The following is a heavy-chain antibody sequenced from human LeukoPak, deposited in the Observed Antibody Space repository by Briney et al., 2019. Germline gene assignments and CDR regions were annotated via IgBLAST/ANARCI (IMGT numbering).Heavy chain of an antibody. J-gene: IGHJ5*02. V-gene: IGHV3-21*01. CDR3: ARGGAQLPPNWFDP. CDR1: GFTFSSYS. D-gene: IGHD2-2*01. Sequence: PGGSLRLSCAASGFTFSSYSIHWVRQAPGKGLEWVSAISSYSDFIYYADSVKGRFTISRDNAKNSLYLQMNSLRAEDTAVYYCARGGAQLPPNWFDPWGKGTLVTVSS. CDR2: ISSYSDFI.